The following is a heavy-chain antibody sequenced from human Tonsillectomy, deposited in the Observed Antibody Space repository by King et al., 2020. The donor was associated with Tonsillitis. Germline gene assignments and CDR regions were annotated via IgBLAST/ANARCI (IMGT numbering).Heavy chain of an antibody. Sequence: VQLVESGGGLVQPGGSLRLSCAASGFTFSSYAMSWVRQAPGKGLEWVSAISGSGGSTYYADSVTGRFTISRDNSNNTLFLQMNSLRAEDTAVYYCAKDRGDYVWGTFDYWGQGTLVTVSS. CDR1: GFTFSSYA. V-gene: IGHV3-23*04. CDR2: ISGSGGST. D-gene: IGHD3-16*01. CDR3: AKDRGDYVWGTFDY. J-gene: IGHJ4*02.